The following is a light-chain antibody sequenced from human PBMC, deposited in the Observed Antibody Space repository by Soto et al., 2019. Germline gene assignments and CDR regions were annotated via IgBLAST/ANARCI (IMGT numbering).Light chain of an antibody. CDR2: AAS. CDR1: QSISSY. CDR3: QQSYSTPPYT. J-gene: IGKJ2*01. Sequence: DIQMTQSPSSLSASVGDRVTITCRASQSISSYLNWYQQKPGKAPKLLIYAASSLQSGVPSRFSGSGSGTDFTLIISSQQPEDFATYYCQQSYSTPPYTFGQGTKLEIK. V-gene: IGKV1-39*01.